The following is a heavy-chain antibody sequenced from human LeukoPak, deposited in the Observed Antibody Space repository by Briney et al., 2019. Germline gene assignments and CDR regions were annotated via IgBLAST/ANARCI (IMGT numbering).Heavy chain of an antibody. V-gene: IGHV5-51*01. Sequence: GESLKISCKGSGYSFTSYWIAWVRQMPGKGLEWMGIIHPSDSDTRYSPSFQGQVTISADKSISTAYLQWSSLKASDTAMYYCARHYSNTFDYWGQGTLVTVSS. D-gene: IGHD4-11*01. CDR3: ARHYSNTFDY. CDR2: IHPSDSDT. J-gene: IGHJ4*02. CDR1: GYSFTSYW.